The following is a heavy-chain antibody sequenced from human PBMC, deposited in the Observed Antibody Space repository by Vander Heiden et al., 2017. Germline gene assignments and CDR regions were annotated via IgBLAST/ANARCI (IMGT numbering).Heavy chain of an antibody. V-gene: IGHV3-23*01. CDR1: GFPFSSSA. D-gene: IGHD3-9*01. Sequence: EVQLLESGGGLVQPGWSLRLSCAASGFPFSSSAMSWVGQVPGKGLEWVSAISGSGGSTYYADSVKGRFTISRDNSKNTLYLQMNSLRAEDTAVYYCAKGSFGRRYFDWSSYYFDYWGQGTLVTVSS. J-gene: IGHJ4*02. CDR3: AKGSFGRRYFDWSSYYFDY. CDR2: ISGSGGST.